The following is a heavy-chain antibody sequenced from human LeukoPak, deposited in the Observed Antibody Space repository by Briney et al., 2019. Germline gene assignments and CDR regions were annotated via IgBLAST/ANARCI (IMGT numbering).Heavy chain of an antibody. CDR1: GGSVSGYY. CDR3: ARFPASAEYRHYYHMDV. J-gene: IGHJ6*03. V-gene: IGHV4-34*01. Sequence: PSETLSLTCAVYGGSVSGYYWSWIRQPPGKGLEWIGEINHSGSTNYNPSLKSRVTISVDTSKNQFSLKLTSVTAADTAVYYCARFPASAEYRHYYHMDVWGKGTTVTVSS. D-gene: IGHD6-25*01. CDR2: INHSGST.